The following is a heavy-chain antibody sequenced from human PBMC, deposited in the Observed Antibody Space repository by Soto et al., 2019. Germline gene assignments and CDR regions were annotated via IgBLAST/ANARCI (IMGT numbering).Heavy chain of an antibody. CDR2: ISYDGSNK. D-gene: IGHD5-18*01. CDR3: AKDRHLPGEDTAMVMGAPGGYYYYGMDV. J-gene: IGHJ6*02. CDR1: GFTFSSYG. V-gene: IGHV3-30*18. Sequence: GGSLRLSCAASGFTFSSYGMHWVRQAPGKGLEWVAVISYDGSNKYYADSVKGRFTISRDNSKNTLYLQMNSLRAEDTAVYYCAKDRHLPGEDTAMVMGAPGGYYYYGMDVWGQGTTVTVSS.